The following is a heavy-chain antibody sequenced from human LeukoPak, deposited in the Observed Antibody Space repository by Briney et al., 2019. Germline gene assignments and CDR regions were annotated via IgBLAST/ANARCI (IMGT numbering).Heavy chain of an antibody. CDR2: IHYSGST. J-gene: IGHJ4*02. Sequence: SETLSLTCTVSGDSISSYNYYWGWVRQPPGKGLEWIGSIHYSGSTYYSPSLKSRVTISVDTSKNQFSLKLSSVTAADTAVYYCARQRGPYDGSGYHRAPYYLDYWGQGTQVTVSS. CDR1: GDSISSYNYY. D-gene: IGHD3-22*01. CDR3: ARQRGPYDGSGYHRAPYYLDY. V-gene: IGHV4-39*01.